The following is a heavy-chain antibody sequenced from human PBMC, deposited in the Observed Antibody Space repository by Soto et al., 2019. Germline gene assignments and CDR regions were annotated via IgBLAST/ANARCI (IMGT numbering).Heavy chain of an antibody. J-gene: IGHJ4*02. CDR2: ISGSGGST. CDR3: GKGGGFGGVIVIKGVFCFDY. V-gene: IGHV3-23*01. D-gene: IGHD3-16*02. Sequence: GGSLRLSCAASGFTFSSYAMSWVRQAPGKGLEWVSAISGSGGSTYYADSVKGRFTISRDNSKNTLYLQMNSLRAEDTAVYYCGKGGGFGGVIVIKGVFCFDYWGQGTLVTVSS. CDR1: GFTFSSYA.